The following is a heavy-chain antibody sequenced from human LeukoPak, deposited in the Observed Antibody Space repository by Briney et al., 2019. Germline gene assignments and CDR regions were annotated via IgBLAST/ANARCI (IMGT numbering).Heavy chain of an antibody. Sequence: GGSLRLSCAASGFTFSSYSMNWVRQAPGKGLEWVSSISSRSSYIYYADSVKGRFTISRDNAKDSLYLQMNSLRVEDTAIYYCARVGSRYWDFDIWGQGTMVTVSS. CDR2: ISSRSSYI. D-gene: IGHD2-8*02. CDR3: ARVGSRYWDFDI. J-gene: IGHJ3*02. CDR1: GFTFSSYS. V-gene: IGHV3-21*01.